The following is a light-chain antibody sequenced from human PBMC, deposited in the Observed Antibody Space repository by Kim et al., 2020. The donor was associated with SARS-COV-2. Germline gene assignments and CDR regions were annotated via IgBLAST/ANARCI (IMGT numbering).Light chain of an antibody. CDR2: ANT. Sequence: QSVLTQPPSVSGAPGQRVTISCTGSSSNIGAGYDVHWYQQLPGAAPKLLIYANTNRPSGVPDRFSGSKSGTSASLAITGLQAEDEADYYCQSYDSSLSVFGTGTKVTV. CDR3: QSYDSSLSV. V-gene: IGLV1-40*01. CDR1: SSNIGAGYD. J-gene: IGLJ1*01.